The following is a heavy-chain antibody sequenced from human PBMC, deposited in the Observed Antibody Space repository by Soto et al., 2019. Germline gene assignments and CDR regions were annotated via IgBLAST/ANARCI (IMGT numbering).Heavy chain of an antibody. D-gene: IGHD5-12*01. CDR3: ARDLAANAFDI. V-gene: IGHV4-59*01. J-gene: IGHJ3*02. CDR1: GGSISSYY. CDR2: IYYSGST. Sequence: SETLSLTCTVSGGSISSYYWSWIRQPPGKGLEWIGYIYYSGSTNYNPSLKSRVTISVDTSKNQFSLKLSSVTAADTAVYYCARDLAANAFDIWGQGTMVTVSS.